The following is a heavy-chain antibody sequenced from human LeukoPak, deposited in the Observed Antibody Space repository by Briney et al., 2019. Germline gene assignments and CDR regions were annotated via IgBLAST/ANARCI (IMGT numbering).Heavy chain of an antibody. CDR2: IYYSGST. V-gene: IGHV4-59*01. CDR3: ARYSCGSSLHP. J-gene: IGHJ5*02. CDR1: GGSMSGYY. D-gene: IGHD5-18*01. Sequence: SETLSLTCIVSGGSMSGYYWSWIRQPPGKGLEWIGYIYYSGSTNYNPSLKSRVTISIDTSKNQFSLKLSSVTAAATAVYYCARYSCGSSLHPWGQGTLLTVSS.